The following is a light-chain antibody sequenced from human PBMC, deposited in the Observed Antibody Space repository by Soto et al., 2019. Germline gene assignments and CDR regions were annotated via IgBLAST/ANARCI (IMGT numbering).Light chain of an antibody. CDR2: GAS. Sequence: EVVLTQSPGTLSLSPGERATLSCRASQSVSNSYLAWYQQKPGQAPRLLIYGASTRATGIPDRFRGSGSGTDFTLTISGLEPEDLAVYYCQQYGSSPRTFGQGTKLEI. CDR1: QSVSNSY. CDR3: QQYGSSPRT. J-gene: IGKJ2*01. V-gene: IGKV3-20*01.